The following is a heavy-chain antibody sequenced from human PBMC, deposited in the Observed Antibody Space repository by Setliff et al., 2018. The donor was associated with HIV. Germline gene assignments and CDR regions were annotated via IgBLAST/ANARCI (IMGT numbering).Heavy chain of an antibody. CDR2: IYYSGTT. CDR1: GASISTGSYY. V-gene: IGHV4-39*01. Sequence: SETLSLTCTVSGASISTGSYYWGWIRQPPGKGLEWIGTIYYSGTTYYNPSVKSRVTISVDTSKNQFSLNLTSVTATDTAVYYCASRPYSYDYSGRVFDFWGQGALVTVSS. CDR3: ASRPYSYDYSGRVFDF. D-gene: IGHD3-22*01. J-gene: IGHJ4*02.